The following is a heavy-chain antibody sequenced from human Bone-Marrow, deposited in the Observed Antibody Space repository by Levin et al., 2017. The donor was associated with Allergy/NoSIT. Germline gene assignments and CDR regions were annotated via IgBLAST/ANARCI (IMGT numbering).Heavy chain of an antibody. CDR1: GYTFTGYY. V-gene: IGHV1-2*02. J-gene: IGHJ4*02. CDR3: ARVGARLRLGELSLGYFDY. CDR2: INPNSGGT. Sequence: ASVKVSCKASGYTFTGYYMHWVRQAPGQGLEWMGWINPNSGGTNYAQKFQGRVTMTRDTSISTAYMELSRLRSDDTAVYYCARVGARLRLGELSLGYFDYWGQGTLVTVSS. D-gene: IGHD3-16*02.